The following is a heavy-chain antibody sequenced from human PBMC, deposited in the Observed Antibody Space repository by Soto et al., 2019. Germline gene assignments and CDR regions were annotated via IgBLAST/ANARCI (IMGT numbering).Heavy chain of an antibody. CDR3: ARHRAEAGYNWNYPCSFDP. V-gene: IGHV4-39*01. D-gene: IGHD1-7*01. CDR2: IYYSGST. CDR1: GGSISSSSYY. J-gene: IGHJ5*02. Sequence: SETLSLTCTVSGGSISSSSYYWGWIRQPPGKGLEWIGSIYYSGSTYYNPSLKSRVTISVDTSKNQFSLKLSSVTAADTAVYYCARHRAEAGYNWNYPCSFDPWGQGXLLTV.